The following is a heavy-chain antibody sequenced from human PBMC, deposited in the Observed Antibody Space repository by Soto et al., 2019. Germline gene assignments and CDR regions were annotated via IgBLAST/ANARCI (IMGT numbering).Heavy chain of an antibody. J-gene: IGHJ6*02. Sequence: GGSPKLSCKVSGYNFSSYWISRVRQMPGKGLEWMGRIDTSDSYTNYSTSLQGHGTISAEKSISTAYPQWSSLKASDTAMYYCASQSSGMDVWGQGTTVTVSS. D-gene: IGHD6-6*01. V-gene: IGHV5-10-1*01. CDR3: ASQSSGMDV. CDR1: GYNFSSYW. CDR2: IDTSDSYT.